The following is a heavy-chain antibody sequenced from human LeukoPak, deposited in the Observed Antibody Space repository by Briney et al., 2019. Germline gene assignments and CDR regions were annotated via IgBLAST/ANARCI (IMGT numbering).Heavy chain of an antibody. CDR1: GFTFSSYN. V-gene: IGHV3-21*01. Sequence: GGSLRLSCAASGFTFSSYNINWVRQAPGKGLEWVASISSSSSYIYYADSVKGRFTISRDNSMNTLFLQMNSLRAEDTAVYYCARSAIGYYFFDSWGPGALVTVSS. CDR3: ARSAIGYYFFDS. CDR2: ISSSSSYI. J-gene: IGHJ4*02. D-gene: IGHD5-18*01.